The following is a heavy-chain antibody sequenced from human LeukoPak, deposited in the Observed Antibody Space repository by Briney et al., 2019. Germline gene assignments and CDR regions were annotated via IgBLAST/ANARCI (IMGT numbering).Heavy chain of an antibody. CDR2: ISSSGSTI. CDR1: GFTFSDYY. CDR3: ARDSSGWSYYYGMDV. Sequence: PGGSLRLSCAASGFTFSDYYMSWIRQAPGKGLEWVSYISSSGSTIYYADSVKGRFTISRDNAKNSLYLQMNSLRAENTAVYYCARDSSGWSYYYGMDVWGQGTTVTVSS. V-gene: IGHV3-11*01. J-gene: IGHJ6*02. D-gene: IGHD6-19*01.